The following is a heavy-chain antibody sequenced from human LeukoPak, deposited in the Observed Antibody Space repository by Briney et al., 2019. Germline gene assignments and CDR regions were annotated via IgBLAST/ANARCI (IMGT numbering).Heavy chain of an antibody. J-gene: IGHJ3*01. CDR3: ARRPRDSSGYYLGAFHA. Sequence: GGSLTLSCEASGFTFCSYAMTWVRQAPGKGLDWVSVIGASGADTYYADSVKGRFTISRDDAKNTLYLHMSSLRAEDTAVYFCARRPRDSSGYYLGAFHAWGQGTTVTVSS. D-gene: IGHD3-22*01. V-gene: IGHV3-23*01. CDR1: GFTFCSYA. CDR2: IGASGADT.